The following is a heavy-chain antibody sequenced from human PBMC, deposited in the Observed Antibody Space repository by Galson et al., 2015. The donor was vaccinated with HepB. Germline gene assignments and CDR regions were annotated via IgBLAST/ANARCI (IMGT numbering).Heavy chain of an antibody. CDR2: IRSKTYGGTT. V-gene: IGHV3-49*03. J-gene: IGHJ4*02. CDR1: GFTFGDYA. Sequence: SLRLSCAASGFTFGDYAMRWFRQAPGKGLEWVGFIRSKTYGGTTEHAAAVKGIFTVSRDDSKSIAYLQMSSLRTGDTAVYYCAREEDCSGTSCHSVWGQGTLVTVSS. D-gene: IGHD2-15*01. CDR3: AREEDCSGTSCHSV.